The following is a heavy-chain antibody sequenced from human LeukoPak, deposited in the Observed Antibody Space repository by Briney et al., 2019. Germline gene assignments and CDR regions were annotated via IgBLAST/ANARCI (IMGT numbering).Heavy chain of an antibody. Sequence: ASVKVSCKASGYTFTSYGISWVRQAPGQGLEWMGWMNPNSGNTGYAQKFQGRVTMTRNTSISTAYMELSSLRPEDTAVYYCARGTYYYGSGSSNWFDPWGQGTLVTVSS. J-gene: IGHJ5*02. CDR2: MNPNSGNT. CDR3: ARGTYYYGSGSSNWFDP. D-gene: IGHD3-10*01. V-gene: IGHV1-8*02. CDR1: GYTFTSYG.